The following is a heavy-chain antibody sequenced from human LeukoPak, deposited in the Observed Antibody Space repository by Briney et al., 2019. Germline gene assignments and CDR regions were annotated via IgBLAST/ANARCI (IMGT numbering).Heavy chain of an antibody. J-gene: IGHJ4*02. CDR2: ISSNGGST. D-gene: IGHD6-6*01. V-gene: IGHV3-64*01. CDR3: ARVGAARPGY. CDR1: GFTFSSYA. Sequence: PGGSLRLSCAASGFTFSSYAMHWVRQAPGEGLEYVSAISSNGGSTYYANSVKGRFTISRDNSKNTLYLQMGSLRAEDMAVYYCARVGAARPGYWGQGTLVTVSS.